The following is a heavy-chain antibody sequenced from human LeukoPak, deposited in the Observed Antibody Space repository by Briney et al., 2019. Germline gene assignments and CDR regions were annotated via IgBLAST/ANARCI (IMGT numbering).Heavy chain of an antibody. Sequence: ASVKVSCKASGYTFTSNYIHWVRQAPGQGLEWMGMIYPRDGSTSYAQKFQGRVTVTRDTSISTAYMELSRLRSDDTAVYYCASGIPSFGYSGYETDLYYYYGMDVWGQGTTVTVSS. D-gene: IGHD5-12*01. CDR3: ASGIPSFGYSGYETDLYYYYGMDV. J-gene: IGHJ6*02. CDR2: IYPRDGST. V-gene: IGHV1-46*01. CDR1: GYTFTSNY.